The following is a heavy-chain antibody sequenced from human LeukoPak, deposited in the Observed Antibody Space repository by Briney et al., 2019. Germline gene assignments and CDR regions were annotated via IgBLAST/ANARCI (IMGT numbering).Heavy chain of an antibody. CDR1: GYTLTRYD. J-gene: IGHJ4*02. V-gene: IGHV1-8*03. D-gene: IGHD2-15*01. CDR2: INPKSGNA. Sequence: ASVKVSCKASGYTLTRYDIIWVRQATGQGLEWMGWINPKSGNAGHAQKFQGRGTITRDNSISTVYMALSSLRSEDTAVYFCARVDGSPDYWGQGTLVTVSS. CDR3: ARVDGSPDY.